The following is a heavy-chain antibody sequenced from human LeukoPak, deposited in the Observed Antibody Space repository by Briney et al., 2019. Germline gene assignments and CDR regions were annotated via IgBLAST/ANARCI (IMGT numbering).Heavy chain of an antibody. Sequence: PSETLSLTCAVYGGSFSGYYWTWIRQPPGKGLEWIGEIKYSGSTNHNPSLKSRVSISVDTSKNQFSLKLSSVTAADTAVYYCARLTQTNGSGSYYRYYYYYYYMDVWGKGTTVTISS. V-gene: IGHV4-34*01. D-gene: IGHD3-10*01. CDR3: ARLTQTNGSGSYYRYYYYYYYMDV. CDR1: GGSFSGYY. J-gene: IGHJ6*03. CDR2: IKYSGST.